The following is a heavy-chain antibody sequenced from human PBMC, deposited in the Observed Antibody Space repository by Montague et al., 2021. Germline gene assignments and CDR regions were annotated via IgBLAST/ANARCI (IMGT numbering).Heavy chain of an antibody. D-gene: IGHD3-10*01. CDR1: GGSFSGYY. J-gene: IGHJ6*03. CDR3: ARRGGTMVRGVKGYMDV. Sequence: SETLSLTCAVYGGSFSGYYWSWIRRHPGKGLEWIGEINHSGSTNYNPSLKSRVTISVDTSKNQFSLKLSSVTAADTAVYYCARRGGTMVRGVKGYMDVWGKGTTVTVSS. CDR2: INHSGST. V-gene: IGHV4-34*01.